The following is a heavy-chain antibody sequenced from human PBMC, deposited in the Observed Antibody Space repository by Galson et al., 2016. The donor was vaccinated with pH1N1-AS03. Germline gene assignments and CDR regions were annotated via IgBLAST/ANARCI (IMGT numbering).Heavy chain of an antibody. CDR1: GFSFRDSW. Sequence: SLRLSCAASGFSFRDSWMHWVRQAPGKGLVWVSRIESDGSSAFYADTVKGRFTISRDNAKNILYLQMNSLRVEDTAVYYCAKSDWLDSWGQGALVIVSS. CDR2: IESDGSSA. J-gene: IGHJ5*01. V-gene: IGHV3-74*01. CDR3: AKSDWLDS.